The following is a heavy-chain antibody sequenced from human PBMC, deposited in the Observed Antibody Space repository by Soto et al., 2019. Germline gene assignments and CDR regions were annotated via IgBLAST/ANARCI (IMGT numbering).Heavy chain of an antibody. CDR2: ISVTSGSI. CDR3: VRDHIWAFDF. J-gene: IGHJ3*01. Sequence: EVQLVESGGGLVQPGGSLRISCAASGFTFSSFALNWVRQAPGKGLEWISYISVTSGSIFYADSVKGRFTISRDDARNSLYLQMNTRRYEDTAVYFCVRDHIWAFDFWGRGTMVTVSS. CDR1: GFTFSSFA. V-gene: IGHV3-48*02. D-gene: IGHD2-21*01.